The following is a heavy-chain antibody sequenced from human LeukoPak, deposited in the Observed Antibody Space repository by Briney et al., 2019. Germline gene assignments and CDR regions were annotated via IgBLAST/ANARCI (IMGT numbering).Heavy chain of an antibody. CDR3: ARGRSSMVRGYYYYMDV. CDR2: IYYSGST. V-gene: IGHV4-59*01. Sequence: PSETLSLTCAVYGGSFSGYYWSWIRQPPGKGLEWIGYIYYSGSTNYNPSLKSRVTISVDTSKNQFSLKLSSVTAADTAVYYCARGRSSMVRGYYYYMDVWGKGTTVTISS. J-gene: IGHJ6*03. CDR1: GGSFSGYY. D-gene: IGHD3-10*01.